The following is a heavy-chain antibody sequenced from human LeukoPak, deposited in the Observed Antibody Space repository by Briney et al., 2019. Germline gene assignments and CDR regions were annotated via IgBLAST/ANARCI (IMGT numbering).Heavy chain of an antibody. CDR2: ISSSSSYI. Sequence: GGSLRLSCEASGFTFSGYTMNWVRQAPVKGLEWVSSISSSSSYIYYADSMKGRFTISRDNAKNSLFLQMNSLRAEDTAVYYCARDSNSGYDSFFDCWGQGTLVTVSS. V-gene: IGHV3-21*01. CDR1: GFTFSGYT. D-gene: IGHD5-12*01. CDR3: ARDSNSGYDSFFDC. J-gene: IGHJ4*02.